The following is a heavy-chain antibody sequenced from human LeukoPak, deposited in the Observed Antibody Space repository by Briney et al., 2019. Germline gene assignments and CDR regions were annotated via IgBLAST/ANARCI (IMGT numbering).Heavy chain of an antibody. CDR2: ISGSGGST. CDR3: ARGSRITMIVVVITTTRLDY. Sequence: GGSLRLSCAASGFTFSSYAMSWVRQAPGKGLEWVSAISGSGGSTYYADSVKGRFTISRDNSKNTLYLQMNSLRAEDTAVYYCARGSRITMIVVVITTTRLDYWGQGTLVTVSS. CDR1: GFTFSSYA. J-gene: IGHJ4*02. V-gene: IGHV3-23*01. D-gene: IGHD3-22*01.